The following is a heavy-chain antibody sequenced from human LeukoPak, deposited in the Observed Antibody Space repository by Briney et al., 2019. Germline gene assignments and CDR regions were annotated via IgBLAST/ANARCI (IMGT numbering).Heavy chain of an antibody. J-gene: IGHJ4*02. CDR1: GYTFTSYG. D-gene: IGHD3-16*02. CDR2: ISAYNGNT. V-gene: IGHV1-18*01. Sequence: ASVKVSCKASGYTFTSYGISWVRQAPGQGLEWMGWISAYNGNTNYAQKFQGRVTMTRNTSISTAYMELSSLRSEDTAVYYCARIGLRGVIISRPLDYWGQGTLVTVSS. CDR3: ARIGLRGVIISRPLDY.